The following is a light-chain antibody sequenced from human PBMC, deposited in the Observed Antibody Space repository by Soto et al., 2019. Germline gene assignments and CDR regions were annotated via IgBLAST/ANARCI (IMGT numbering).Light chain of an antibody. Sequence: DIQMAQSPSSLSASVGDRVTITCRASRGIYTHLAWYQQKPGNAPNLLIYDASTLQTGAPSRFSGRASATDFTLTISSLQPEDVGTYFCQQTYSTPPWTFGQGTRVEI. CDR3: QQTYSTPPWT. CDR1: RGIYTH. J-gene: IGKJ1*01. CDR2: DAS. V-gene: IGKV1-27*01.